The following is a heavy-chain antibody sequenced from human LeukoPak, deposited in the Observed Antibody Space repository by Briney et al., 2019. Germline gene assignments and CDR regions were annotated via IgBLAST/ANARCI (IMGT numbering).Heavy chain of an antibody. CDR1: GGTFSSYA. J-gene: IGHJ4*02. CDR3: ARDRRPYYYGSGSGIFDY. V-gene: IGHV1-69*13. CDR2: IIPISGTA. Sequence: ASVKVSCKASGGTFSSYAISWVRQAPGQGLEWMGGIIPISGTANYAQKFQGRVTITADESTSTAYMELSSLRSEDTAVYYCARDRRPYYYGSGSGIFDYWGQGTLVTVSS. D-gene: IGHD3-10*01.